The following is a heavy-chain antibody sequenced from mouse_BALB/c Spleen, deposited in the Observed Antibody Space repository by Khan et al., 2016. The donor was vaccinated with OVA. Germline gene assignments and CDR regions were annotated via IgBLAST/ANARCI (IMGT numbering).Heavy chain of an antibody. J-gene: IGHJ2*01. Sequence: EVQLQESGPGLVKPSQSLSLTCTVTGYSINSGYGWNWIRQFPGNKLEWMGYISYSGRTNYNPSLKSRTSITRDTSKNQFFLQLNSVTTEDTATYYCARTARIKYWGQGTTLTVSS. D-gene: IGHD1-2*01. CDR3: ARTARIKY. V-gene: IGHV3-2*02. CDR1: GYSINSGYG. CDR2: ISYSGRT.